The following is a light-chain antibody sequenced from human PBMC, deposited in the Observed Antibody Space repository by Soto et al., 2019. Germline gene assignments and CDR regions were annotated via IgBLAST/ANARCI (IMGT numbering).Light chain of an antibody. CDR1: TSNIGTNT. V-gene: IGLV1-44*01. CDR3: ATWDDSVYV. J-gene: IGLJ1*01. CDR2: TND. Sequence: QSVLTQPPPVSGTPGQRVTICCSGSTSNIGTNTVNWFQHLPGTAPKLLIYTNDQRPSGVPDRFSGSRSGTSASLAISGLQYEDEADYYCATWDDSVYVFGTGTQVTV.